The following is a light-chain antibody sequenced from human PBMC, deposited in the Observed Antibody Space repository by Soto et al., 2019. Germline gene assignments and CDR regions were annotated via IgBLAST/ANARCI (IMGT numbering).Light chain of an antibody. CDR3: QQSDRTPRT. CDR2: AAS. V-gene: IGKV1-39*01. CDR1: QSISSY. Sequence: DIQMTQSPSSLSASVGDRVTITCRASQSISSYLHWYQQKPGKAPKLLIYAASRLQSGVPSRFSGSGSGTNFTLTISSLQPEDFATYYCQQSDRTPRTFGKRTKLAIK. J-gene: IGKJ2*01.